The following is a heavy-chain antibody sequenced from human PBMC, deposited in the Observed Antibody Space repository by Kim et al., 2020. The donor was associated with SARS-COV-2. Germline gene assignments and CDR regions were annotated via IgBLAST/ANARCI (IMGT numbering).Heavy chain of an antibody. J-gene: IGHJ4*01. CDR3: ARDRAMVRGVIEYFDY. CDR2: IYYSGST. CDR1: GGSISSSSYY. V-gene: IGHV4-39*07. D-gene: IGHD3-10*01. Sequence: SETLSLTCTVSGGSISSSSYYWGWIRQPPGKGLEWIGSIYYSGSTYYNPSLKSRVTISVDTSKNQFSLKLSSVTAADTAVYYCARDRAMVRGVIEYFDY.